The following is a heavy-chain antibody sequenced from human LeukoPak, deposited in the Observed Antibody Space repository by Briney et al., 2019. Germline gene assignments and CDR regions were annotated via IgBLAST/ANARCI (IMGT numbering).Heavy chain of an antibody. CDR2: INHSGST. CDR3: ARKVYQGIQLWPRYNWFDP. V-gene: IGHV4-34*01. Sequence: SETLSLTCAVYGRSFSGYYWSWIRQPPGKGLEWIGEINHSGSTNYNPSLKSRVTISVDTSKNQFSLKLSSVTAADTAVYYCARKVYQGIQLWPRYNWFDPWGQGTLVTVSS. J-gene: IGHJ5*02. CDR1: GRSFSGYY. D-gene: IGHD5-18*01.